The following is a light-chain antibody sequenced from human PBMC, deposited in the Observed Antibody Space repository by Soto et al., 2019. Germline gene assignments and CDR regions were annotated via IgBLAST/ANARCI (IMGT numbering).Light chain of an antibody. CDR2: DAS. CDR1: QDISKF. V-gene: IGKV1-33*01. CDR3: QQYDNLPLT. J-gene: IGKJ4*01. Sequence: DLQMTQSPSSLSASVGDRVTITCQASQDISKFLNWYQQKPGKAPKLLIYDASNLETGVPSTFNGSGSGTDFTFTISSLQPEDFATYYCQQYDNLPLTFGGGTKVEIK.